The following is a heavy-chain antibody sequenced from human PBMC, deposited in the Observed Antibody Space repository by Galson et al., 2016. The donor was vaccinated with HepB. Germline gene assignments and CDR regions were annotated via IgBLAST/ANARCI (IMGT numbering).Heavy chain of an antibody. CDR1: GYILSNFA. D-gene: IGHD3-3*01. CDR2: ISGYDGST. Sequence: SVKVSCKASGYILSNFAISWVRQAPGQGLEWMGWISGYDGSTKSAQKFQDRVSMTIDTSTNTAYMELRSLRSDDTAMYFCARGFRRGRAVAFGFWGQGTLVTVSS. V-gene: IGHV1-18*01. CDR3: ARGFRRGRAVAFGF. J-gene: IGHJ4*02.